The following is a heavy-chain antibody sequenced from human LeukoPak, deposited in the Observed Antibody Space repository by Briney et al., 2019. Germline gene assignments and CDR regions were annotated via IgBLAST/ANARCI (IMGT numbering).Heavy chain of an antibody. J-gene: IGHJ3*02. CDR3: ARKAYCGGDCYAYDAFDI. Sequence: ASVKVSCKASGGTFSSYAISWVRQAPGQGLEWMGGIVPIFGTANYAQKFQGRVTITADESTSTAYMELSSLRSEDTAVYYCARKAYCGGDCYAYDAFDIWGQGTMVTVSS. D-gene: IGHD2-21*02. V-gene: IGHV1-69*13. CDR1: GGTFSSYA. CDR2: IVPIFGTA.